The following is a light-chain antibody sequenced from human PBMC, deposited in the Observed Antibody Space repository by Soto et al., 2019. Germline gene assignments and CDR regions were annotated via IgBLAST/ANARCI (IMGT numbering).Light chain of an antibody. CDR3: QSLGTGIQV. CDR2: INSDGSH. CDR1: SGHSTYA. V-gene: IGLV4-69*01. Sequence: QLVLTQSPSVSASLGASVKRTCTLSSGHSTYAIAWHQQQPEKGPRFLMKINSDGSHSKGDGFFDRFSGSSSGAERHLTISSLQSEDEADYYCQSLGTGIQVFGGGTKLNVL. J-gene: IGLJ3*02.